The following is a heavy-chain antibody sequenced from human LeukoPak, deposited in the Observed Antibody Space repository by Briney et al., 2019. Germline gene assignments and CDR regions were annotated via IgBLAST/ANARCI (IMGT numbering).Heavy chain of an antibody. Sequence: GESLKISCKGSGYSFSIYWIGWVRQMPGKGLQWMGIIYPGDSDTRYTPSFQGQVTISADKSISTAYLQWSSLKASDTAMYYCARQDDSSGYYDAAFGAFDIWGQGTMVTVSS. CDR3: ARQDDSSGYYDAAFGAFDI. J-gene: IGHJ3*02. CDR2: IYPGDSDT. V-gene: IGHV5-51*01. CDR1: GYSFSIYW. D-gene: IGHD3-22*01.